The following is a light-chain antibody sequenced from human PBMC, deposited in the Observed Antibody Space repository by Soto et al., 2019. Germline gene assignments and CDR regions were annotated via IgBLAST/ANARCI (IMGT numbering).Light chain of an antibody. CDR1: SSDVGGYNY. CDR3: CSYAGTNNFYV. J-gene: IGLJ1*01. CDR2: EVS. Sequence: QSVLTQPPSASGSPGQSVTISCTGTSSDVGGYNYVSWYQQRPGKAPKLMIYEVSKRPSGVPDRFSGSKSAYTASLTVSGLQAEDEADYYCCSYAGTNNFYVFGTGTKVTVL. V-gene: IGLV2-8*01.